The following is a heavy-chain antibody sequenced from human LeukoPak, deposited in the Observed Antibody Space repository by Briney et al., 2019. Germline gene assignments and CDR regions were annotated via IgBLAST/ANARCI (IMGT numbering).Heavy chain of an antibody. CDR1: GFTFSNYA. J-gene: IGHJ4*02. CDR2: VSDSDDST. Sequence: GGSLRLSCAASGFTFSNYAMSWVRQAPGNGLEWVSGVSDSDDSTYYADSVKSRFTISRDNSKNTLYLQMNSLRAEDTAIYYCAKTKIVATFFDYWGQGTLVTVSS. D-gene: IGHD5-12*01. CDR3: AKTKIVATFFDY. V-gene: IGHV3-23*01.